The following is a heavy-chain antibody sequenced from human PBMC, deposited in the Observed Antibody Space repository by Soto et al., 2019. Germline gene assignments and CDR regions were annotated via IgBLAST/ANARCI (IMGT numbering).Heavy chain of an antibody. V-gene: IGHV3-30-3*01. J-gene: IGHJ4*02. CDR2: ISSDGNNK. D-gene: IGHD1-26*01. CDR3: ARWEQHLFDY. CDR1: GFTVSAYT. Sequence: QVQLVESGGGVVQPGRSQRLSCAASGFTVSAYTMHWVRQAPGKGLEWVAVISSDGNNKYYTDSVKGRFTISRDTSTNTLYLQINSLKAEDSAVYYCARWEQHLFDYWGQGTLVTVSS.